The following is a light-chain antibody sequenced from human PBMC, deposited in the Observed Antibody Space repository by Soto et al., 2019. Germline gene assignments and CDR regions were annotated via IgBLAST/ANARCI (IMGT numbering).Light chain of an antibody. V-gene: IGKV1-12*01. J-gene: IGKJ2*01. CDR3: QQANSFPYT. CDR2: AAS. Sequence: DIQMTQAPSSVSASVGDRVTITCRESQGISSWLAWYQHKPGKAPKLLIYAASSLQSGVPSRFSGSGSVTDFTLTISSLQPEDFATYYCQQANSFPYTFGRGTKVEIK. CDR1: QGISSW.